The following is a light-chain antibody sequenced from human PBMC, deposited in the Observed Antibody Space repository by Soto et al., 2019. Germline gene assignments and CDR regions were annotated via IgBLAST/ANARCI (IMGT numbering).Light chain of an antibody. CDR3: AAWDESLNGLV. J-gene: IGLJ2*01. CDR1: SSNIESNS. Sequence: QSVLTQPPSASGTPGQRVTISCSGSSSNIESNSVNWYQQLPGTAPKLLIYSTHQRPSGVPDRFSGSKSGTSASLAISGLQSEDEADYYCAAWDESLNGLVFGGGTKLTVL. CDR2: STH. V-gene: IGLV1-44*01.